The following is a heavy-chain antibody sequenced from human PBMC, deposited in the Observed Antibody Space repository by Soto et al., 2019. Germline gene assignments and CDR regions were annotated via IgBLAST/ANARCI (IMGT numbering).Heavy chain of an antibody. CDR1: GASITNYY. J-gene: IGHJ6*02. V-gene: IGHV4-59*01. Sequence: QVHLQESGPGLVKPSETLSLMSTVSGASITNYYWSWIRQSPAKGLEWIGYISDSGSTKYNPSLKSRVTISVDTSKNQFSLKLTSVTAVDTAVYYCARERVGHIAMDVWGQGTTVTVSS. CDR3: ARERVGHIAMDV. CDR2: ISDSGST. D-gene: IGHD1-26*01.